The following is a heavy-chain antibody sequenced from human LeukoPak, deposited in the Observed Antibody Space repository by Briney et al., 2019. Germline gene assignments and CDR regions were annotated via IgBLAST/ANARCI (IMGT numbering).Heavy chain of an antibody. Sequence: GESLKISCKGSGYSFTNYWIGWVRQMPGNGPEWMGIIYPGDSDIRYSPSFQGQVSISTDKSISTAYLQWGSLKASDTAMYYCARRIVGATMAAFDIWGQGTMVTVSS. V-gene: IGHV5-51*01. D-gene: IGHD1-26*01. CDR2: IYPGDSDI. CDR1: GYSFTNYW. J-gene: IGHJ3*02. CDR3: ARRIVGATMAAFDI.